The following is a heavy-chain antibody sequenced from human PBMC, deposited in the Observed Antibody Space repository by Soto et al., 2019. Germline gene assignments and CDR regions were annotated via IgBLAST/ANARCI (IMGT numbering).Heavy chain of an antibody. V-gene: IGHV1-46*01. CDR2: IIPSGGST. J-gene: IGHJ4*02. CDR3: ATSFGSGSRAFDY. Sequence: ASVKVSCKASGYTFTSYYIHWVRQAPGQGLEWMGIIIPSGGSTNYAQKFQGRVTMTRETSTSTVYMELSSLRSEDTAVYYCATSFGSGSRAFDYWGQGALVTVSS. CDR1: GYTFTSYY. D-gene: IGHD3-10*01.